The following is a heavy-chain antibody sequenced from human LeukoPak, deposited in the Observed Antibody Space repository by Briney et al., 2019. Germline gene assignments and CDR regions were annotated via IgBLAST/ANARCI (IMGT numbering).Heavy chain of an antibody. J-gene: IGHJ6*02. D-gene: IGHD4-17*01. CDR3: ARVAVHDYGVVGMDV. CDR2: IYYSGST. V-gene: IGHV4-59*01. Sequence: SETLSLTCTVSGGSISSYYWSWIRQPPGKGLEWIGYIYYSGSTNYNPSLKSRVTISVDTSKNQFSLKLSSVTAADTAVYYCARVAVHDYGVVGMDVWGQGTTVTVSS. CDR1: GGSISSYY.